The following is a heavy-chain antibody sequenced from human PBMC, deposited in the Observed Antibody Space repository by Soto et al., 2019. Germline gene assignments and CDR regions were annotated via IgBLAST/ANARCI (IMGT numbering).Heavy chain of an antibody. Sequence: QVQLQQWGAGLLKPSETLSLTCAVYGGSFSDFYWTWIRQPPGKGLEWIGEINHSGSTNYNPSLKRRVAISVDTSKNQFSLNLTSVTAADTAVYYCCPRGAVADPRGYWGQGTLVTVSS. CDR3: CPRGAVADPRGY. V-gene: IGHV4-34*01. CDR2: INHSGST. CDR1: GGSFSDFY. D-gene: IGHD6-19*01. J-gene: IGHJ4*02.